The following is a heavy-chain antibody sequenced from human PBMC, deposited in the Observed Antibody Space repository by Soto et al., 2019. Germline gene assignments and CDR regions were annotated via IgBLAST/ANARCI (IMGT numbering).Heavy chain of an antibody. CDR1: GGSISSGGYY. Sequence: SETLSLTCTVSGGSISSGGYYWSWIRQHPGKGLEWIGYIYYSGSTYYNPSLKSRVTISVDTSKNQFSLKLSSVTAADTAVYYCASVGRDRDYFDYWGQGTLVTVSS. CDR2: IYYSGST. CDR3: ASVGRDRDYFDY. V-gene: IGHV4-31*03. D-gene: IGHD2-15*01. J-gene: IGHJ4*02.